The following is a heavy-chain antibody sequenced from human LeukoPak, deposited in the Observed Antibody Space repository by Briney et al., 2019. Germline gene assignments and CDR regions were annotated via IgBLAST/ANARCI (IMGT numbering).Heavy chain of an antibody. Sequence: PGGSLRLSCAASGFTFSSYSMNWVRQAPGKGLEWVSSISSSSSYIYYADSVKGRFTISRDNAKNSLYLQMNSLRAEDTAVYYCARGTGGRYFDWLRGGYFDYWGQGTLVTVSS. CDR3: ARGTGGRYFDWLRGGYFDY. J-gene: IGHJ4*02. CDR1: GFTFSSYS. V-gene: IGHV3-21*01. D-gene: IGHD3-9*01. CDR2: ISSSSSYI.